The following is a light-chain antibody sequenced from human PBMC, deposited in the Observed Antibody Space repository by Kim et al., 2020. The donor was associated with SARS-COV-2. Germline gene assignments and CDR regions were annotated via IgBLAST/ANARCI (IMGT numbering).Light chain of an antibody. CDR2: EAS. Sequence: EIVMTQSPATLSVSLGERVTLSCRASQSVSSSLAWYQQKPGQAPRLLVYEASTRATGIPGRFTGSRSGTEFTLTISSLQSEDFAVYFCQHYNNWPLTFGGGTTVDIK. CDR3: QHYNNWPLT. CDR1: QSVSSS. V-gene: IGKV3-15*01. J-gene: IGKJ4*01.